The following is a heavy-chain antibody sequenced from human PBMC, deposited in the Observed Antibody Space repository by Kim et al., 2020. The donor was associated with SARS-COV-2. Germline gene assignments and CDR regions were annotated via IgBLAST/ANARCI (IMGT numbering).Heavy chain of an antibody. D-gene: IGHD3-22*01. CDR1: GFTFSSYA. CDR3: AKDASAGDYYDSSGHFDY. J-gene: IGHJ4*02. Sequence: GGSLRLSCAASGFTFSSYAMSWVRQAPGKGLEWVSAISGSGGSTYYADSVKGRFTISRDNSKNTLYLQMNSLRAEDTAVYYCAKDASAGDYYDSSGHFDYWGQGTLVTVSS. CDR2: ISGSGGST. V-gene: IGHV3-23*01.